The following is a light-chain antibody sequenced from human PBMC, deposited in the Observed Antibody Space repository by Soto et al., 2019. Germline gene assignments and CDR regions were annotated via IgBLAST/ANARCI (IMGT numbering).Light chain of an antibody. CDR3: IQGTHWPPT. V-gene: IGKV2-30*01. CDR1: QSLVYSDGNTY. CDR2: KVS. Sequence: DVVMTQSPLSLPVTLGQPASISCRSSQSLVYSDGNTYLNWFRQRPGQSPRRLIYKVSNRDSGVPDRVSGSGSGTDFTLKISRVEAEDVGVYYCIQGTHWPPTFGGGTKVEIK. J-gene: IGKJ4*01.